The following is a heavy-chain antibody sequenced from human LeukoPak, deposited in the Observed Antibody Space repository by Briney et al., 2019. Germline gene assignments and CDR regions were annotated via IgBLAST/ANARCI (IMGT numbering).Heavy chain of an antibody. J-gene: IGHJ5*02. D-gene: IGHD5-18*01. CDR2: ISGSGGST. CDR1: GFTVSSNY. Sequence: GGSLRLSCAASGFTVSSNYMSWVRQAPGKGLEWVSAISGSGGSTYYADSVKGRFTISRDNSKNTLYLQMNSLRAEDTAVYYCAKDREGMKLWFRFDPWGQGTLVTVSS. V-gene: IGHV3-23*01. CDR3: AKDREGMKLWFRFDP.